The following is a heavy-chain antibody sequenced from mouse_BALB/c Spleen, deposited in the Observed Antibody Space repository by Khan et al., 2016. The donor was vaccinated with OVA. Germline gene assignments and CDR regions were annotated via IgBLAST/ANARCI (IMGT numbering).Heavy chain of an antibody. J-gene: IGHJ2*01. CDR2: IWAGGST. D-gene: IGHD3-3*01. Sequence: QVQLQQSGPGLVAPSQSLSITCTVYGYSLTRYGVNWVRQPPGKGLEWLGLIWAGGSTNYNWALMSRLSISIDNSKSLVFLRMNSLQTDDTALYYCARSKYLARYWGQGTTLTVSS. CDR1: GYSLTRYG. CDR3: ARSKYLARY. V-gene: IGHV2-9*02.